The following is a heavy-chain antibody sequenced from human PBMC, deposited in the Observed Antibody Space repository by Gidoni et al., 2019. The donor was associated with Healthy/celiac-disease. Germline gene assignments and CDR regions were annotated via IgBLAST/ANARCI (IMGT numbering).Heavy chain of an antibody. CDR2: ISSRSSYI. J-gene: IGHJ6*02. CDR1: GFTFRSYS. D-gene: IGHD6-19*01. Sequence: EVQLVESGGGLVKPAGSLRLSCAASGFTFRSYSMTWIRQAPGKGLEWVSSISSRSSYIYYADSVKVRFTISRDNAKNSLYLQMNSLRADDTSVYYCARDEYSSGWYVGLYYYYGMDVWGQGTTVTVSS. V-gene: IGHV3-21*01. CDR3: ARDEYSSGWYVGLYYYYGMDV.